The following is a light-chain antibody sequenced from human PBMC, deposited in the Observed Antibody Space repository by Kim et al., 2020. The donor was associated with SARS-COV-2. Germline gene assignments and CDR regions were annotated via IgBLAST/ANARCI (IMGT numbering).Light chain of an antibody. V-gene: IGKV2-28*01. CDR3: MQALQSWT. J-gene: IGKJ1*01. Sequence: DIVMTQSPLSLPVTXGEPASISCRSSQSLLHGNGYNYLDWYLQKPGQSPQLLISLGSNRASGVPDRFSGSGSGTDFTLKISRVEAEDVGVYYCMQALQSWTFGQGTKVDIK. CDR2: LGS. CDR1: QSLLHGNGYNY.